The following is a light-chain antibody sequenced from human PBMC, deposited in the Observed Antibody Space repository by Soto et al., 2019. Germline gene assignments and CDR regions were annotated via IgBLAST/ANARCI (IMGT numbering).Light chain of an antibody. Sequence: EIVMTQSPLSLPVTPGEPASISCRSSQSLLHSSGSNFLDWYLQKPGQSPQLLIYLGSSRASGVPDRFSGSGSSTDFTLKNSRVEDEDVGVYDSKQVLQAPLSFGGGTRVEIK. V-gene: IGKV2-28*01. CDR1: QSLLHSSGSNF. J-gene: IGKJ4*01. CDR2: LGS. CDR3: KQVLQAPLS.